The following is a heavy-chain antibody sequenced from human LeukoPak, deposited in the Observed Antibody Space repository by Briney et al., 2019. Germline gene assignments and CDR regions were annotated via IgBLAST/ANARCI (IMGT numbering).Heavy chain of an antibody. Sequence: GRSLRLSCAASGFTFSSYAMHWVRQAPGKGLGWVAVISYDGSNKYYADSVKGRFTISRDNSKNTLYLQMNSLRAEDTAVYYCASGPGKYRLRYWGQGTLVTVSS. J-gene: IGHJ4*02. V-gene: IGHV3-30*04. CDR2: ISYDGSNK. D-gene: IGHD5-12*01. CDR3: ASGPGKYRLRY. CDR1: GFTFSSYA.